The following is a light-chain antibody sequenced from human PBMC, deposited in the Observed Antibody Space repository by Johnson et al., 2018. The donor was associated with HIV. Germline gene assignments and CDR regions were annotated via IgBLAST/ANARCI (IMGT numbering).Light chain of an antibody. V-gene: IGLV1-51*01. J-gene: IGLJ1*01. CDR1: SSNIGNNY. CDR2: YNN. CDR3: GTWDSSLSVSYV. Sequence: QSVLTQPPSVSAAPGQKVTISCSGSSSNIGNNYVSWYQQLPGTAPKLLIYYNNKRPSGIPDRFSGSKSGTSATLGITGIQTGDEAEYYCGTWDSSLSVSYVFGSGTKVTVL.